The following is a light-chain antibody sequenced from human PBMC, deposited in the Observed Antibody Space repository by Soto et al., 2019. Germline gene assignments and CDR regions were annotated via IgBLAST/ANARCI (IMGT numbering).Light chain of an antibody. J-gene: IGKJ5*01. CDR3: QQYGSSPIT. Sequence: EIVLIQSPATLSLSPGERSTLSCRASQSVSRYLAWYQQKPGQAPRLLIYGASSRATGIPDRFSGSGSGTDFTLTISRLEPEDFAVYYCQQYGSSPITFGQGTRLEI. V-gene: IGKV3-20*01. CDR2: GAS. CDR1: QSVSRY.